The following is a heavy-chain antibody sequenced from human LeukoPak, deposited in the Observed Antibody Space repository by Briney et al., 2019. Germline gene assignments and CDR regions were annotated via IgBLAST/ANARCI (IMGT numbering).Heavy chain of an antibody. CDR1: GFTFSIYE. CDR2: ISGSGSTI. CDR3: GNVRY. Sequence: GGSLRLSCAASGFTFSIYEMNWVRQAPGKGLEWLSYISGSGSTIYYADSVRGRFTISRDNAKNSLYLQMNSLRAEDTAVYYCGNVRYWGQGTLVTVSS. J-gene: IGHJ4*02. V-gene: IGHV3-48*03.